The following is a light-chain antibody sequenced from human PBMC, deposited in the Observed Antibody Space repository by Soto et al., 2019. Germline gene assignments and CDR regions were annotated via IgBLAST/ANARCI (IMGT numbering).Light chain of an antibody. CDR2: SSS. J-gene: IGKJ5*01. Sequence: DLEMTQSPASLSASVGDRVTISCRTSQTINNNLNWYQQRPGKAPKLLIYSSSSLMSGVPPRFSSSGSVTDFTHTISSLQPEDFSTYFCQQTYITPITFVQGTRLDIK. CDR1: QTINNN. V-gene: IGKV1-39*01. CDR3: QQTYITPIT.